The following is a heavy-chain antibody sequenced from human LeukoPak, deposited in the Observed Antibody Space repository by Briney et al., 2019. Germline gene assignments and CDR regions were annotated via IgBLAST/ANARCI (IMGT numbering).Heavy chain of an antibody. CDR2: ISWNGRST. CDR3: ARSSSRYCSGGSCYSGVLGYFDY. V-gene: IGHV3-20*04. D-gene: IGHD2-15*01. CDR1: GFTFVDYG. J-gene: IGHJ4*02. Sequence: GGSLRLSCAASGFTFVDYGMTWVRQVPGKGLEWVSGISWNGRSTGYADSVKGRFTISRDNAKTSLYLQMNSLRAEDTAVYYCARSSSRYCSGGSCYSGVLGYFDYWGQGTLVTVSS.